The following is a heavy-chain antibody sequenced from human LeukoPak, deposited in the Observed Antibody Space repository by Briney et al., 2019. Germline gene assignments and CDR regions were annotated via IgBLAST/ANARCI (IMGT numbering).Heavy chain of an antibody. J-gene: IGHJ1*01. CDR3: ATITSMRAVLIS. CDR2: IYSGGST. D-gene: IGHD3-22*01. CDR1: GFTVRSNY. V-gene: IGHV3-53*01. Sequence: GGSLRLSCAASGFTVRSNYMTWVRQAPGKGLECVSVIYSGGSTYYADSVKGRFTISRDNSKNTLYLQMNSLRADDTAVYYCATITSMRAVLISWGQGTLVTVSS.